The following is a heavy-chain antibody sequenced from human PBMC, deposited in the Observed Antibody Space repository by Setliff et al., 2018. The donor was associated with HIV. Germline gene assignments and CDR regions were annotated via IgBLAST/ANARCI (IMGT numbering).Heavy chain of an antibody. CDR2: VYNSGSA. Sequence: PSETLSLTCTVSGGSINSGTYYWSWIRQPAGKGLEWIGRVYNSGSANYNPSLTSRVTMSVDTSKNQFSLKLSSVTAADTAVYYCAREGRAYCGGDCWIYYYYYMDLWGEGTTVTVSS. CDR3: AREGRAYCGGDCWIYYYYYMDL. V-gene: IGHV4-61*02. CDR1: GGSINSGTYY. J-gene: IGHJ6*03. D-gene: IGHD2-21*02.